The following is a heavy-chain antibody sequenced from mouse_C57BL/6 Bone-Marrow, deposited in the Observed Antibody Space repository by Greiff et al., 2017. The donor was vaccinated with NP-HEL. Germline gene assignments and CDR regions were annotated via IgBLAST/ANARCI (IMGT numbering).Heavy chain of an antibody. J-gene: IGHJ4*01. CDR3: VRQGNYYGHYYYAMDY. D-gene: IGHD2-1*01. Sequence: EVMLVESGGGLVQPKGSLKLSCAASGFSFNTYAMNWVRQAPGKGLEWVARIRSKSNNYATYYADSVKDRFTISRDDSESMLYLQMNNLKTEDTAMYYCVRQGNYYGHYYYAMDYWGQGTSVTVSS. V-gene: IGHV10-1*01. CDR1: GFSFNTYA. CDR2: IRSKSNNYAT.